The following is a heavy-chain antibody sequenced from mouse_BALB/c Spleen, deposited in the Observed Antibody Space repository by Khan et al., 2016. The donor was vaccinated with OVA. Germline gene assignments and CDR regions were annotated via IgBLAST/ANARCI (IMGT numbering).Heavy chain of an antibody. CDR3: VRDGADHRNDGWFAY. J-gene: IGHJ3*01. CDR1: GYTFTSYT. Sequence: QVQLKQSGAELARPGASVKMSCKASGYTFTSYTIHWIKKRPGQGLEWIGYINPSNGYTNYNQKFKDKATLTTDKSSTTAYLQLSSLTSYDSAVYNCVRDGADHRNDGWFAYWGQGTLVTVSA. V-gene: IGHV1-4*01. CDR2: INPSNGYT. D-gene: IGHD2-14*01.